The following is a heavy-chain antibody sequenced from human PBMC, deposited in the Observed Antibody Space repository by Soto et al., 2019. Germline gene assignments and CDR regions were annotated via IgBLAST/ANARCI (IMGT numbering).Heavy chain of an antibody. CDR2: ISSSSSTI. CDR1: GFTFSRYG. Sequence: EVQVVESGGGLVQPGGSLRLSCAASGFTFSRYGMNWVRQAPGKGPEWVAYISSSSSTIYYADSVKGRFTISRDNAKNLLYLQMNSLRDEDTAVYYCARDGYCVSTTCYFLPDVWGQGTTVTVSS. J-gene: IGHJ6*02. V-gene: IGHV3-48*02. D-gene: IGHD2-2*03. CDR3: ARDGYCVSTTCYFLPDV.